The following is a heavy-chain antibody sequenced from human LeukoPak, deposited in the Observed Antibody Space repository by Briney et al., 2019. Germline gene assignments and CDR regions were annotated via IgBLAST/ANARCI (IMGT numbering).Heavy chain of an antibody. CDR3: ARACSIYSYSSGWPPGGY. CDR2: INPSGGST. Sequence: ASVKVSCKASGYTFTSYYMHWVRQAPGQGLEWMGIINPSGGSTSYAQKFQGRVTMTRDTSISTAYMELSRLRSDDTAVYYCARACSIYSYSSGWPPGGYWGQGTLVTVSS. D-gene: IGHD6-19*01. V-gene: IGHV1-46*01. J-gene: IGHJ4*02. CDR1: GYTFTSYY.